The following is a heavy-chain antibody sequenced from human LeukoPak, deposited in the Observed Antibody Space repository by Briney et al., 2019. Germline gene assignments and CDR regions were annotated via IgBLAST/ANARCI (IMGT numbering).Heavy chain of an antibody. J-gene: IGHJ4*02. CDR1: GFTFSSYA. V-gene: IGHV3-23*01. CDR2: ISGSGGST. CDR3: ARVPWGDGYNSGYFDY. Sequence: PGGSLRLSCAASGFTFSSYAMSWVRQAPGKGLEWVSAISGSGGSTYYADSVKGRFTISRDNSKNTLYLQMNSLRAEDTAVYYCARVPWGDGYNSGYFDYWGQGTLVTVSS. D-gene: IGHD5-24*01.